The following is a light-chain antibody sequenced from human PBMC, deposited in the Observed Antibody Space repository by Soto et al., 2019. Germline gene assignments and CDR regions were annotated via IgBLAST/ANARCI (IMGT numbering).Light chain of an antibody. Sequence: QSVLTQPPSASGTPGQRVTISCSGSSSNIGSKTVNWYQQLPGTAPKLLIYSNNQRPSGVPDRFSGSKSGTSASLAISGLQSEDEADYYCAAWDDSRNGVVFGGGTQLTVL. V-gene: IGLV1-44*01. J-gene: IGLJ2*01. CDR2: SNN. CDR1: SSNIGSKT. CDR3: AAWDDSRNGVV.